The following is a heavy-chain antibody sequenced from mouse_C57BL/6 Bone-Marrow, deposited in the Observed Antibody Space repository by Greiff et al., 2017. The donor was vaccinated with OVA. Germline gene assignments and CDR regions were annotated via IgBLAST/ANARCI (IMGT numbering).Heavy chain of an antibody. CDR2: IDPENGDT. J-gene: IGHJ2*01. D-gene: IGHD1-1*01. CDR1: GFNIKDDY. V-gene: IGHV14-4*01. Sequence: EVQLQQSGAELVRPGASVKLSCTASGFNIKDDYMHWVKQRPEQGLEWIGWIDPENGDTESASKFQGKATITADTSSNTAYLQLSSLTSEDTAVYYCTTGYYYGSSYDYWGQGTTLTVSS. CDR3: TTGYYYGSSYDY.